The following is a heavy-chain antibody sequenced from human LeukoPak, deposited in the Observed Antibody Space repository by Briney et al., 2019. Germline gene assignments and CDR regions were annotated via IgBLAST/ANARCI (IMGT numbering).Heavy chain of an antibody. Sequence: GGSLRLSCAASGFTFSNYAMSWVRQAPGKGLEWVSTINSAGTTYYADSVKGHFTISRDNYKNTLYLHMDSLRAEDTAVYYCAKEGLTTVVTPVDYFQHWGRAPWSPSPQ. V-gene: IGHV3-23*01. D-gene: IGHD4-23*01. CDR1: GFTFSNYA. CDR3: AKEGLTTVVTPVDYFQH. J-gene: IGHJ1*01. CDR2: INSAGTT.